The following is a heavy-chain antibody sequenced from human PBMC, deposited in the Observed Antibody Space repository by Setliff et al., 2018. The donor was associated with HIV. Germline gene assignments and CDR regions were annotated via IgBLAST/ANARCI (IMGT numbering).Heavy chain of an antibody. D-gene: IGHD2-21*01. CDR3: ARRSIVGSTRGYYYYALDV. CDR2: IYYTGST. CDR1: GGPMRTSSYY. V-gene: IGHV4-39*01. J-gene: IGHJ6*04. Sequence: PSETLSLTCSVSGGPMRTSSYYGGWIRQPPGKGLEGTGSIYYTGSTNSNPSLKSRLTISADASKSQFSLALRSVTASDTAVYYCARRSIVGSTRGYYYYALDVWGKGTTVTVSS.